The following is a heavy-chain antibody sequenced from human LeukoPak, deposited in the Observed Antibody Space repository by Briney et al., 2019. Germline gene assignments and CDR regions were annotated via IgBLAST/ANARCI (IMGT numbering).Heavy chain of an antibody. CDR1: GGSIRSSSYY. CDR2: IYYSGST. V-gene: IGHV4-39*01. Sequence: SETLSLTCTVSGGSIRSSSYYWGWIRQPPGKGLEWIGSIYYSGSTYYNPSLKSRVTISVDTSKNQFSLKLSSVTAADTAVYYCARSYDFWSGRKGWFDPWGQGTLVTVSS. J-gene: IGHJ5*02. D-gene: IGHD3-3*01. CDR3: ARSYDFWSGRKGWFDP.